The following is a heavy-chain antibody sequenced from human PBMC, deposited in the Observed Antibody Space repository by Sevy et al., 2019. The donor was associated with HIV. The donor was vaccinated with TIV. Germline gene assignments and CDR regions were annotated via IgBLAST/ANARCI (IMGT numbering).Heavy chain of an antibody. CDR2: LYSTGST. CDR1: GGSISSSSYY. Sequence: SETLSLTCSVSGGSISSSSYYWGWIRQPPGKGLEWIGSLYSTGSTSYNPSLRSRVTVSADTSKNQFSLKLDSVSAADTAVYSCATPHANGWYEGTGGYFDIWGRGTLVTVSS. D-gene: IGHD6-19*01. CDR3: ATPHANGWYEGTGGYFDI. J-gene: IGHJ2*01. V-gene: IGHV4-39*01.